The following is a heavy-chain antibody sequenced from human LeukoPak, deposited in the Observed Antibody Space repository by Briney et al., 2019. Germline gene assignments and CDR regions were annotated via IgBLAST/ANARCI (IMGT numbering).Heavy chain of an antibody. CDR2: IKEDGSEK. CDR3: ARGGGRHVEY. Sequence: GGSLRLSCAASGFTFSSYWMSWVRQAPGKGLEWVANIKEDGSEKNYVDSVKGRFTISRDNAKNSLYLQMNSMRAEDTAVYYCARGGGRHVEYWGQGNLVTVSS. J-gene: IGHJ4*02. D-gene: IGHD3-16*01. V-gene: IGHV3-7*05. CDR1: GFTFSSYW.